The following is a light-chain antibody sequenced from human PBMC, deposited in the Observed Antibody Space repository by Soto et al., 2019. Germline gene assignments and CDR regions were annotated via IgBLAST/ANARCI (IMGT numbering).Light chain of an antibody. V-gene: IGLV2-8*01. CDR2: EVN. Sequence: QSALTQPPSASGSPGQSVTISCAGTSSDVGLYDYVSWYQQHPAKAPKLLIYEVNKRPSGVPDRFSGSKSGNTASLTVSGLQAEADANYYCSAYAGSNDVVFGGGTKVTV. CDR3: SAYAGSNDVV. J-gene: IGLJ2*01. CDR1: SSDVGLYDY.